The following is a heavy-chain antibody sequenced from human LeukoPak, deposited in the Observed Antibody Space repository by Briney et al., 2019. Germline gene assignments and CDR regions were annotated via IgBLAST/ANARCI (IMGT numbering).Heavy chain of an antibody. CDR3: AKDGQYYFDY. CDR2: IYYSGST. V-gene: IGHV4-31*03. J-gene: IGHJ4*02. CDR1: GGSISSSSYY. Sequence: SETLSLTCTVSGGSISSSSYYWSCLRQHPGKGLEWTGYIYYSGSTYYNPSLKSRVTISVDTSKTQFSLKLSSVTAPDTAVYYCAKDGQYYFDYWGQGTLVTASP.